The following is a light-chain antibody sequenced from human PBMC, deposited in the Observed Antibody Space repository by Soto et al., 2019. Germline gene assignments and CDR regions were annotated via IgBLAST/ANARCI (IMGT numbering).Light chain of an antibody. CDR2: DAS. V-gene: IGKV3-11*01. CDR1: QSVGSY. J-gene: IGKJ4*01. CDR3: QQRSNWPPVLT. Sequence: EIVLTQSPATLSLSPGERSTLSCRASQSVGSYLAWYQQKPGQAPRLLIYDASNRATGIPARFSGSGSGTDFTLTISSLEPEDFAVYYCQQRSNWPPVLTFGGGTTGDIK.